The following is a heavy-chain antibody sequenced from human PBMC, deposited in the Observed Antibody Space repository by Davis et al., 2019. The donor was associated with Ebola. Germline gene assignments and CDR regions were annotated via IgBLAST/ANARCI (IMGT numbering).Heavy chain of an antibody. CDR3: IKGRSRGTYGGDY. Sequence: GGSLRLSCAASGFTFSTYNMNWVRQAPGKGLEWVSGISGSGGNTYYADSVEGRFTISRDNSKNTLYVEMNSLRAEDTAVYYCIKGRSRGTYGGDYWGQGTLVTVSP. CDR2: ISGSGGNT. J-gene: IGHJ4*02. CDR1: GFTFSTYN. V-gene: IGHV3-23*01. D-gene: IGHD4-17*01.